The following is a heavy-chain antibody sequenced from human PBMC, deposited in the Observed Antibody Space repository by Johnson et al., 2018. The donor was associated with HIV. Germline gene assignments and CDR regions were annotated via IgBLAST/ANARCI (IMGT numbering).Heavy chain of an antibody. Sequence: QVQLVESGGGVVQPGGSLRLSCAASGFTFSSYAMHWVRQAPGKGPAWVAVISYDGSNKYYADSVKGRCTISRDNSKNTLYLQMNSLRAEDTAVYYCARDGVYSSPHDSFDIWGQGTMVTVSS. CDR2: ISYDGSNK. D-gene: IGHD6-13*01. V-gene: IGHV3-30*04. J-gene: IGHJ3*02. CDR1: GFTFSSYA. CDR3: ARDGVYSSPHDSFDI.